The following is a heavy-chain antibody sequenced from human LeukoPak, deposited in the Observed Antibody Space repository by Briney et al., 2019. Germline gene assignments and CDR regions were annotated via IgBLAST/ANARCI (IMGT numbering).Heavy chain of an antibody. CDR3: AKDRYYDSSGYYYVAPDYFDY. D-gene: IGHD3-22*01. CDR1: GFTFSSYA. V-gene: IGHV3-23*01. CDR2: ISGSGGST. Sequence: GGSLRLSCAASGFTFSSYAMSWVRQAPGKGLEWVSAISGSGGSTYYADSVKGRFTISRDNSKNTLYLQMNSLRAEDTAVYYCAKDRYYDSSGYYYVAPDYFDYWGQGTLVTVSS. J-gene: IGHJ4*02.